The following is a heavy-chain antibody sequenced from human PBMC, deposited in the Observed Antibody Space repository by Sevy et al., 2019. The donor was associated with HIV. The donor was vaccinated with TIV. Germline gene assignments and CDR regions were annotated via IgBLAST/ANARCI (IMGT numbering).Heavy chain of an antibody. Sequence: GGCLRLSCAASGFAFYDYSMSWIRQAPGKGLERVATLSFGCGKINYADSVKGRFTISRDNSKNSFYLQMDNLRVEDTALDYCAREGCTRPHDYWGQGTRVTVSS. D-gene: IGHD2-8*01. CDR1: GFAFYDYS. V-gene: IGHV3-23*01. CDR3: AREGCTRPHDY. CDR2: LSFGCGKI. J-gene: IGHJ4*02.